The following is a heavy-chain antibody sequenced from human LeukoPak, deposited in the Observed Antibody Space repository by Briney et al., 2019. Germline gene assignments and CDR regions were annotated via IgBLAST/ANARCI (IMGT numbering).Heavy chain of an antibody. CDR1: GFTFYTYV. Sequence: GGSLRLSCAASGFTFYTYVMHWVRQAPGKGLEWVAGLSQDGSNQYYADSVKGRFTISRDNSKNTLYVQMNSLTIDDRAVYFCAREANAFDIWGQGTMVTVSS. CDR2: LSQDGSNQ. J-gene: IGHJ3*02. CDR3: AREANAFDI. V-gene: IGHV3-30-3*01.